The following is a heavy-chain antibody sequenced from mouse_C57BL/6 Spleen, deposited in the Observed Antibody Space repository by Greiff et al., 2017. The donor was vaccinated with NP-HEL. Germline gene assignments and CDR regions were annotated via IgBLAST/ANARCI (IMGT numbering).Heavy chain of an antibody. V-gene: IGHV2-3*01. CDR3: AAYDYDVNYFEY. Sequence: VQLQESGPGLVAPSQSLSITCPVSGFSLTSYGVSWVRQPPGKGLEWLGVIWGDGSTNYHSAPISRLSISKNNAESQVLLKLNSLQTDDTATYYCAAYDYDVNYFEYWGQSTTLALSS. J-gene: IGHJ2*01. CDR1: GFSLTSYG. CDR2: IWGDGST. D-gene: IGHD2-4*01.